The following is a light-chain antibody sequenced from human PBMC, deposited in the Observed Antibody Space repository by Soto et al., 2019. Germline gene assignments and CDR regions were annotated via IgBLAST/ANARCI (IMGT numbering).Light chain of an antibody. CDR1: SSDVGGYNY. CDR2: EVS. Sequence: QPVLTQPPSASGSPGQSVTISCTGTSSDVGGYNYVSWYQQHPGKAPKVLIYEVSERPSGVPDRFSGSKSGNTASLTVSGLQAEDEADYYCSSYAGNNNLVFGGGTQLTVL. CDR3: SSYAGNNNLV. J-gene: IGLJ3*02. V-gene: IGLV2-8*01.